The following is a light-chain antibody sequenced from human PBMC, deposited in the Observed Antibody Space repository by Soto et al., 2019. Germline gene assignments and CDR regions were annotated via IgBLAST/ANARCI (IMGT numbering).Light chain of an antibody. V-gene: IGKV1-39*01. CDR3: QQSYNTPLT. J-gene: IGKJ1*01. Sequence: IEVTQSPSSLAASLGDRVTITCRASQTIGTYVNWYRQKSGAAPELLIYDASTLQSGVPSRFRGGASGTDFTLTISCLQLVDFATYYCQQSYNTPLTFGQGTKVDIK. CDR2: DAS. CDR1: QTIGTY.